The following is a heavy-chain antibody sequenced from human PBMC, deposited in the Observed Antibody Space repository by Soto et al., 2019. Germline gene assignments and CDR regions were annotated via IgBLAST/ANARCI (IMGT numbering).Heavy chain of an antibody. CDR3: ARARYSGYDTIYYYYYGMDV. D-gene: IGHD5-12*01. CDR2: INHSGST. J-gene: IGHJ6*02. Sequence: SETLSLTCAVYGGSFSGYYWSWIRQPPGKGLEWIGEINHSGSTNYNPSLKSRVTISVDTSKNQFSLKLSSVTAADTAVYYCARARYSGYDTIYYYYYGMDVWGQGNTVT. CDR1: GGSFSGYY. V-gene: IGHV4-34*01.